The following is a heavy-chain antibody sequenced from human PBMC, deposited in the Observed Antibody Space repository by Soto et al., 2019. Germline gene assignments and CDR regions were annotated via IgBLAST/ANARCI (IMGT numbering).Heavy chain of an antibody. CDR3: ASSQRITIFGVVIISRHYFDY. Sequence: SETLSLTCTVSGGSISSSSYYWGWIRQPPGKGLEWIGSIYYSGSTYYNPSLKSRVTISVDTSKNQFSLKLSSVTAADTAVYYCASSQRITIFGVVIISRHYFDYWGQGTLVTVSS. CDR1: GGSISSSSYY. V-gene: IGHV4-39*01. CDR2: IYYSGST. J-gene: IGHJ4*02. D-gene: IGHD3-3*01.